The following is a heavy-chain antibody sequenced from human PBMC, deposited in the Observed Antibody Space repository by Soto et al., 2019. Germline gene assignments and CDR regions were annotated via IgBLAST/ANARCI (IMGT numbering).Heavy chain of an antibody. J-gene: IGHJ4*02. CDR2: IYYTGST. CDR3: ATSLVTSRTRVDY. V-gene: IGHV4-31*03. Sequence: SETLSLTCTVSGGSIYTGGFYWSWIRQLPGKGLEWIGYIYYTGSTQYTPSLKSRLTISTDTSDNQFSLRLTSVTAADTAVYYCATSLVTSRTRVDYWGQGTLVTVSS. CDR1: GGSIYTGGFY. D-gene: IGHD1-26*01.